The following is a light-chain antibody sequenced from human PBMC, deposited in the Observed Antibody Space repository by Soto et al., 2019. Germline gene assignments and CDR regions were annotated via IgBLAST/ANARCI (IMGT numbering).Light chain of an antibody. CDR2: AAS. CDR3: LLDFRYFWA. CDR1: QSISSY. Sequence: DVTVSQSVASLSAYVGDRVTHTCRASQSISSYLNWYQQEPGKAPKLLIYAASTLQSGVPSRFSGSGSGTDFTLTISSLQPEDFATYYCLLDFRYFWAFGQGSKADI. V-gene: IGKV1-39*02. J-gene: IGKJ1*01.